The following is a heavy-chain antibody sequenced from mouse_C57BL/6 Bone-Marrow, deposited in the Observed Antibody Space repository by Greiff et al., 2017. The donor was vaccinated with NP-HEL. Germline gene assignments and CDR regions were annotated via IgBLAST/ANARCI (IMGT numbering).Heavy chain of an antibody. CDR3: AKSALRRAIDY. CDR2: IYPRSGNT. J-gene: IGHJ4*01. Sequence: QVQLQQSGAELARPGASVKLSCKASGYTFISYGLSWVKQRTGQGLEWIGEIYPRSGNTYYNEKFMGKATLTADKSSITAYLELRTLTSEDSAVSFSAKSALRRAIDYWGQGTSVTVSS. CDR1: GYTFISYG. V-gene: IGHV1-81*01. D-gene: IGHD2-12*01.